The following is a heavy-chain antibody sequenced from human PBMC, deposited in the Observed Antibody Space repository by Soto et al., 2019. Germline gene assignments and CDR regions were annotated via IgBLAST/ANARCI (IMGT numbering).Heavy chain of an antibody. Sequence: ASVKVSCKASGYTFTSYCISWVRQAPGQGLEWMGWISAYNGNTNYAQKLQGRVTMTTDTSTSTAYMELRSLRSDDTAVYYCAREKDDDILTLTDYWGQGTLVTVS. V-gene: IGHV1-18*01. D-gene: IGHD3-9*01. CDR1: GYTFTSYC. CDR2: ISAYNGNT. CDR3: AREKDDDILTLTDY. J-gene: IGHJ4*02.